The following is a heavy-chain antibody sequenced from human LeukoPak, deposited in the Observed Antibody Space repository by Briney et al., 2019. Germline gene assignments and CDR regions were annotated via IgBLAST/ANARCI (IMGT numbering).Heavy chain of an antibody. Sequence: ASVKVSCKASGYTFTSYYMHWVRQAPGQGLEWMGIINPSGGSTSYAQKFQGRVTMTRDTSTSTVYMELSSLRSEDTAVYYCAGVYCSGGSCYPNWFDPWGQGTLVTVSS. J-gene: IGHJ5*02. CDR2: INPSGGST. CDR1: GYTFTSYY. D-gene: IGHD2-15*01. V-gene: IGHV1-46*01. CDR3: AGVYCSGGSCYPNWFDP.